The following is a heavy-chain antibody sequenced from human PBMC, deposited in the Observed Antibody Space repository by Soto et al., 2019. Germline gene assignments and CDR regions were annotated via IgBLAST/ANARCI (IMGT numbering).Heavy chain of an antibody. D-gene: IGHD2-15*01. J-gene: IGHJ4*02. CDR3: ARDGYHCSGGSCYSYLDY. Sequence: PSETLSLTCTVSGGSISSYYWSWIRLPPGKGMEWIGNSYYSGSTNYNPSLKSRVTISVDTSKNQFSLKLSSVTAADTAVYYCARDGYHCSGGSCYSYLDYWGQRTLVTVSS. V-gene: IGHV4-59*12. CDR1: GGSISSYY. CDR2: SYYSGST.